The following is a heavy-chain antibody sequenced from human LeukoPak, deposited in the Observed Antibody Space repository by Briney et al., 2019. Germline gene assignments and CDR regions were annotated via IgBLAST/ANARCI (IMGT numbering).Heavy chain of an antibody. Sequence: HSGGSLRLSCAASGFTFSSYGMHWVRQAPGKGLEWVANIKYDEVEKYRVDSVKGRFTISRDNAKKSLSLQMNSLRAEDTAVYYCARDTGALVTHFDYWGQGTLVTVSS. V-gene: IGHV3-7*03. CDR1: GFTFSSYG. CDR2: IKYDEVEK. CDR3: ARDTGALVTHFDY. J-gene: IGHJ4*02. D-gene: IGHD5-18*01.